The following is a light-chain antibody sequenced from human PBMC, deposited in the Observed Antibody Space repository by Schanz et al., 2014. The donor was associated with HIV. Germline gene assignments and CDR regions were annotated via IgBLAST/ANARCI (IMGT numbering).Light chain of an antibody. Sequence: QSALAQPPSASGSPGQSVTISCTGTSSDVGGYNYVSWYQQHPGSAPRLIIYEVTKRPSGVPDRFSGSKSGNTASLTVSGLQAEDEADYYCTSYADNTPYVFGTGTKLTVL. CDR2: EVT. J-gene: IGLJ1*01. V-gene: IGLV2-8*01. CDR1: SSDVGGYNY. CDR3: TSYADNTPYV.